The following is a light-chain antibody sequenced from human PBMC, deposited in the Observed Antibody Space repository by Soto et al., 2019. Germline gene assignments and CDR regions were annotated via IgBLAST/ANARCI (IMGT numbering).Light chain of an antibody. Sequence: DIVMTQSPDSLAVSLGERATINCKSSQSVLYSSNNKNYLAWYQQRPGQPPKLLFYWASTRESGVPDRLSGSGSGTDFTLTISSLQAEDVAVYYCQQYYSDPSFGQGTKLVIK. CDR3: QQYYSDPS. J-gene: IGKJ2*01. V-gene: IGKV4-1*01. CDR1: QSVLYSSNNKNY. CDR2: WAS.